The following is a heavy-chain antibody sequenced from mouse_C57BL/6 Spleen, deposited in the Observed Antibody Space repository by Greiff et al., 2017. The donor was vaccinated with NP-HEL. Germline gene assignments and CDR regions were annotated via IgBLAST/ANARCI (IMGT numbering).Heavy chain of an antibody. CDR2: IDPSDSYT. D-gene: IGHD3-1*01. CDR1: GYTFTSYW. J-gene: IGHJ2*01. V-gene: IGHV1-59*01. Sequence: VQLQQPGAELVRPGTSVKLSCKASGYTFTSYWMHWVKQRPGQGLEWIGVIDPSDSYTNYNQKFKGKATLTVDTSSSTAYMQLSSLTSEDSAVYYCARWSSYFDYWGQGTTLTVSS. CDR3: ARWSSYFDY.